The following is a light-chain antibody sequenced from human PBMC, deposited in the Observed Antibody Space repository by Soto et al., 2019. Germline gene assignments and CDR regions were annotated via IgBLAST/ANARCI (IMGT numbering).Light chain of an antibody. V-gene: IGKV3-15*01. J-gene: IGKJ1*01. Sequence: EIVMTQSPVTLSVSTGERATLSCRASQSLSSNLAWYQQKPGQAPRLLIYGASTRATGIPARFSGSGSGTDFTLTISSLEPEDFAVYYCQQRSNWSWTFGQGTKVDI. CDR3: QQRSNWSWT. CDR2: GAS. CDR1: QSLSSN.